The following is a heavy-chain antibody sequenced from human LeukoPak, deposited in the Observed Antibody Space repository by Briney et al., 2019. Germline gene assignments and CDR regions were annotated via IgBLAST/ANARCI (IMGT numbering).Heavy chain of an antibody. V-gene: IGHV1-69*02. CDR2: IIPMLGIP. CDR3: ARHSSRESFYDFDS. CDR1: GGTSITHI. D-gene: IGHD3-16*01. Sequence: SVKVSCKASGGTSITHIINWVRQAPGQGLEWMGRIIPMLGIPNYVQKFQGRVTFTADRSTNTAYMALSSLRSEDTAVYYCARHSSRESFYDFDSWGQGALIIVSS. J-gene: IGHJ4*02.